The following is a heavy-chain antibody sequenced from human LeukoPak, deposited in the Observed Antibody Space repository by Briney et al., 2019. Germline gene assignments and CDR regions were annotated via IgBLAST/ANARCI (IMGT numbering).Heavy chain of an antibody. J-gene: IGHJ5*02. CDR3: TRGDDFGSNTRLPKFNWFDP. V-gene: IGHV3-30*02. CDR1: GFTFSTHA. CDR2: IRYDGNNK. Sequence: GGSLRLSCAASGFTFSTHAMHWVRQAPDKGLEWVAFIRYDGNNKNYADSAKGRFTISRDNSKNTLFLQMNCLRPDDTAVYYCTRGDDFGSNTRLPKFNWFDPWGQGTLVTVSS. D-gene: IGHD4/OR15-4a*01.